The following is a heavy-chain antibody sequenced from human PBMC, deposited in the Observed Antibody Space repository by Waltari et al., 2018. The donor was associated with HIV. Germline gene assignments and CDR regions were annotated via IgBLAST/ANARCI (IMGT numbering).Heavy chain of an antibody. CDR1: GYTLTELS. V-gene: IGHV1-24*01. J-gene: IGHJ6*02. Sequence: QVQLIQSGAEVKKPGASVKVSCKVFGYTLTELSMHWVRQAPGKGLEWMGGFEPEDDETIYAQKFQGRVTMTEDTSTDSAYKELSSLTSEDTAVYYCATGGGTTSIQLYDLDVWGQGTTVTVSS. CDR3: ATGGGTTSIQLYDLDV. D-gene: IGHD1-26*01. CDR2: FEPEDDET.